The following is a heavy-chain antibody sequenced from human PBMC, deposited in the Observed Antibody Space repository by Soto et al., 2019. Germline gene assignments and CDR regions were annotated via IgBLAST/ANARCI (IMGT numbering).Heavy chain of an antibody. CDR3: AKGPALLRYFGWPRHDAFDI. Sequence: QVQLVESGGGVVQPGRSLRLSCAASGFTFSSYGMHWVRQAPGKGLEWVAVISYDGSNKYYADSVKGRFTISRDNSKNTLYLQMNSLRAEDTAVYYCAKGPALLRYFGWPRHDAFDIWGQGTMVTVSS. J-gene: IGHJ3*02. D-gene: IGHD3-9*01. CDR1: GFTFSSYG. CDR2: ISYDGSNK. V-gene: IGHV3-30*18.